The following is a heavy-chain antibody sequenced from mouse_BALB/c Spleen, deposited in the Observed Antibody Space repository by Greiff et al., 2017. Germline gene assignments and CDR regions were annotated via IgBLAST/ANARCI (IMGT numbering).Heavy chain of an antibody. Sequence: QVQLQQSGAELVRPGTSVKISCKASGYTFTNYWLGWVKQRPGHGLEWIGDIYPGGGYTNYNEKFKGKATLTADTSSSTAYMQLSSLTSEDSAVYFCARKGYRYDHFDYWGQGTTLTVSS. D-gene: IGHD2-14*01. CDR3: ARKGYRYDHFDY. J-gene: IGHJ2*01. V-gene: IGHV1-63*02. CDR1: GYTFTNYW. CDR2: IYPGGGYT.